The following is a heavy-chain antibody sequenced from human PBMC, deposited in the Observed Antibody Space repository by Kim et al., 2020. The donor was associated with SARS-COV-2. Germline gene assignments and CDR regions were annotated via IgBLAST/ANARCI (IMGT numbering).Heavy chain of an antibody. J-gene: IGHJ4*02. CDR3: ARRESLRGFDY. D-gene: IGHD3-10*01. CDR2: T. Sequence: TAYAASVKGRCTLSRDDSENTAFLQMSSLKTDDTAIYYCARRESLRGFDYGGQGTLVTVSS. V-gene: IGHV3-73*01.